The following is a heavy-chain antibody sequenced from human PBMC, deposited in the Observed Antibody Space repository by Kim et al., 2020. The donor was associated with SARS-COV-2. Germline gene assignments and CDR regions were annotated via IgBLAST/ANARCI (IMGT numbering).Heavy chain of an antibody. CDR3: ARISGSHYYFYGIDV. CDR2: INYSGST. Sequence: SETLSLTCTVSDASITSTSYYWGWIRQPPGKGLEWIGSINYSGSTYYNPSLKSRVTISIDTSKNQFSLNLTSVTAADTAVYYCARISGSHYYFYGIDVWGQGTPVTVSS. J-gene: IGHJ6*02. V-gene: IGHV4-39*07. D-gene: IGHD3-22*01. CDR1: DASITSTSYY.